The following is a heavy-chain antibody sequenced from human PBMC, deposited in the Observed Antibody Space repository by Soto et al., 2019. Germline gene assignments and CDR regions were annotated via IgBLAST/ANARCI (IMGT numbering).Heavy chain of an antibody. Sequence: ASVKVSCNASGYTFTSYALHLVRQAPGQRLEWLGWINAGNGNTKYSQKFQGRVTITRDTSASTAYMELSSLTSEDTDVYYCVRNTIWFDYWGQGTLVTVSS. CDR2: INAGNGNT. D-gene: IGHD3-9*01. CDR3: VRNTIWFDY. J-gene: IGHJ4*02. CDR1: GYTFTSYA. V-gene: IGHV1-3*01.